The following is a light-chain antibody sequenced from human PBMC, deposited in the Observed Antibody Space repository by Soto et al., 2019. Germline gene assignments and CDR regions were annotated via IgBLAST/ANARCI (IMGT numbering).Light chain of an antibody. J-gene: IGLJ1*01. CDR3: CSYSGSNNLYV. CDR1: SSDIGGYDY. CDR2: EVS. V-gene: IGLV2-8*01. Sequence: QSALTQPPSASGCPGQSVTISCTGTSSDIGGYDYVSWYQQHPGKAPKLMIYEVSKRPSGVPDRFSGSRSGNTASLTVSGLQAEDEADYYCCSYSGSNNLYVFGTGTKLTVL.